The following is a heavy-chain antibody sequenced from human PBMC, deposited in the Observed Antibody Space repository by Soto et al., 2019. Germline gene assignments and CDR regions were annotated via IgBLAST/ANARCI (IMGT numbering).Heavy chain of an antibody. CDR3: ATDYGSGMFDY. Sequence: EVQLVESGGGLIQPGGSLRLSCAASGFTVSSNYMSWVRQAPGKGLEWGSVIYSGGSTDYADAVKGRFTISRDNSKNTLELQVDCLRAEDTAVYYCATDYGSGMFDYWGQGTVVTVTS. V-gene: IGHV3-53*01. CDR1: GFTVSSNY. D-gene: IGHD3-10*01. J-gene: IGHJ4*02. CDR2: IYSGGST.